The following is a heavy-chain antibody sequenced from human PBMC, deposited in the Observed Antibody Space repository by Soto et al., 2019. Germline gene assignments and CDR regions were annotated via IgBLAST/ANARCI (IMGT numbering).Heavy chain of an antibody. CDR3: ARGETYVGV. CDR2: IIPIFGSR. J-gene: IGHJ6*02. D-gene: IGHD3-10*02. Sequence: QVQLVQSGAEVKKPGSSVKVSCKASRDTFSKYAFNWVRQAPGQGLEWMGWIIPIFGSRNYAEKFQGRVTITADESTSTAYMELRSLRFEDTAVYYCARGETYVGVWGQGTTGTVSS. CDR1: RDTFSKYA. V-gene: IGHV1-69*01.